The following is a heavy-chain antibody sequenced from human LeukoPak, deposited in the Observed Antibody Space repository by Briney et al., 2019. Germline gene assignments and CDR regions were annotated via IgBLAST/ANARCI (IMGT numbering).Heavy chain of an antibody. CDR1: GYTFTGYY. CDR2: INPNSGGT. Sequence: GASVKVSCKTSGYTFTGYYLHWVRQAPGQGLEWMGWINPNSGGTKYGQKFQGRVTMTRDTSITTVYMELSRLRSDDTAVYYCARVGEIAVTGGHFDYWGQGTLVTVSS. CDR3: ARVGEIAVTGGHFDY. V-gene: IGHV1-2*02. D-gene: IGHD6-19*01. J-gene: IGHJ4*02.